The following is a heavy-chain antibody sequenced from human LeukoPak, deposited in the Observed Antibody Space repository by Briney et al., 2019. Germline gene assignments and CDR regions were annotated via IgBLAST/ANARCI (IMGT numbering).Heavy chain of an antibody. D-gene: IGHD1-26*01. V-gene: IGHV1-18*04. CDR2: ISSHTDNT. CDR1: GCTFTSYF. J-gene: IGHJ6*03. Sequence: AKVSCNACGCTFTSYFRIGWRRPPAQGLEENIWISSHTDNTNYAQKLQGRVTMTTDTSTSTAYMELRSLRSEDTAVYYCARGSIVGATPGGLDYYYYYMDVWGKGTTVTVSS. CDR3: ARGSIVGATPGGLDYYYYYMDV.